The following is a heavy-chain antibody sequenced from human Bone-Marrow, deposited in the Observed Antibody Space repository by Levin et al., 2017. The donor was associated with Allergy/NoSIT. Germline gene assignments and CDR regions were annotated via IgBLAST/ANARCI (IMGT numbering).Heavy chain of an antibody. Sequence: SQTLSLTCTVSGASISTTAYYYVWIRQPPGKGLEWIGSIYYSGNTNYYSPSLKSRVTISGDTSKNQLSLRLTSVTAAETAGYYCARRAGGSSYPGGWFDPWGQGTLVTVSS. J-gene: IGHJ5*02. CDR1: GASISTTAYY. D-gene: IGHD2-15*01. V-gene: IGHV4-39*01. CDR2: IYYSGNTN. CDR3: ARRAGGSSYPGGWFDP.